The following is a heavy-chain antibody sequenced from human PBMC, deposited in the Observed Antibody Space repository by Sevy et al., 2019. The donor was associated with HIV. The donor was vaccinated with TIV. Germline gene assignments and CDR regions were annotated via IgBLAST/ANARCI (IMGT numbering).Heavy chain of an antibody. J-gene: IGHJ4*02. V-gene: IGHV3-9*01. Sequence: GGSLRLSCAASGFTFDDYAMHWVRQAPGKGLEWVSGINWNSGNIGYADSVKGRFTISRDNAKNSLYLQMNSLRVEDTALYYCAKVGMQLWSYFDFWGQGTLVTVSS. CDR3: AKVGMQLWSYFDF. D-gene: IGHD5-18*01. CDR2: INWNSGNI. CDR1: GFTFDDYA.